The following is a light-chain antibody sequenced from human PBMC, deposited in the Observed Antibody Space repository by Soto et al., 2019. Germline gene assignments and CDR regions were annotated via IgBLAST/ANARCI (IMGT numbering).Light chain of an antibody. Sequence: EIVLTQSPGTLSLSPGERATLSCRASQSISNSYLAWYQQKPGQAPRLLISGASTRATGIPDRFSGSGSGTDFTLTISRLEPEDFAVYYCQHYGSSPFTFGQGTKLEIK. CDR1: QSISNSY. V-gene: IGKV3-20*01. CDR3: QHYGSSPFT. CDR2: GAS. J-gene: IGKJ2*01.